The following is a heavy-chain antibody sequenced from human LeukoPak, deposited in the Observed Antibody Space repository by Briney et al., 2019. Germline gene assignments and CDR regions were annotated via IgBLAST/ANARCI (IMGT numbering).Heavy chain of an antibody. J-gene: IGHJ4*02. D-gene: IGHD3-22*01. CDR2: ISGSGGST. V-gene: IGHV3-23*01. CDR3: VRDDDRPDNGLDY. CDR1: EFTFSNYA. Sequence: PGGSLRLSCAASEFTFSNYAMSWVRQAPGKGLEWVSAISGSGGSTYYSDSVKGRFTISRDNSKNTLYLQMDSLRAEDTAVYYCVRDDDRPDNGLDYWGQGTLVTVSS.